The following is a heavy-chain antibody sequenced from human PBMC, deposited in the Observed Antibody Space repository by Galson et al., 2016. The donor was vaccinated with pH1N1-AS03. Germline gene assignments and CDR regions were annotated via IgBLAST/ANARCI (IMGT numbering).Heavy chain of an antibody. CDR1: GGSLTDYQ. CDR3: ARGNPFLGSSWYEDS. J-gene: IGHJ4*02. D-gene: IGHD6-13*01. V-gene: IGHV4-34*01. Sequence: SLTCTVSGGSLTDYQWSWIRQSPGEGLEWIGEISHSGITDYNPSLKSRVSISVDTSKDQFSLNLSSMTAADAAVYYCARGNPFLGSSWYEDSWGQGTLVIVSS. CDR2: ISHSGIT.